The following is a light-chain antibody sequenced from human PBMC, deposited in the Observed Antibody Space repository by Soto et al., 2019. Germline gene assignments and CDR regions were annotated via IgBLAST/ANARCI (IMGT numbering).Light chain of an antibody. CDR3: QQYDNLRRT. Sequence: DIQLTQSPASLSASVGDRVSITFQASQDITNYLNWYQQTPGKAPKLLIYDESNMVTEVRSRISGIGSGTDFSITISSXQSEDSATYYCQQYDNLRRTFDGGNKVDIK. CDR2: DES. V-gene: IGKV1-33*01. J-gene: IGKJ4*02. CDR1: QDITNY.